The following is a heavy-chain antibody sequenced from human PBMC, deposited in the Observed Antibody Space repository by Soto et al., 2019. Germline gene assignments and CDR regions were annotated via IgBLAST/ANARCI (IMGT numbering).Heavy chain of an antibody. V-gene: IGHV3-74*03. J-gene: IGHJ5*02. Sequence: LRLSCAASGFTFSSSWMHWVCQAPGKGLMWVSRINPDGSATTYVGSVKGRFTISRDNAKNTLFLQINSLTAEDTAVYYCVKEAMIGNSFDRWGQGTLVTVSS. CDR1: GFTFSSSW. CDR2: INPDGSAT. CDR3: VKEAMIGNSFDR. D-gene: IGHD2-21*01.